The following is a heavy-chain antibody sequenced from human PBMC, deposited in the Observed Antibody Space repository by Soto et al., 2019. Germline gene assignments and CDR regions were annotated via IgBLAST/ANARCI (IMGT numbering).Heavy chain of an antibody. CDR3: GTKCWLQLDN. J-gene: IGHJ4*01. CDR2: ISSSGSTI. CDR1: GFTFSSYA. D-gene: IGHD5-12*01. V-gene: IGHV3-48*03. Sequence: GGSLRLSCAASGFTFSSYAMNWVRQAPGKGLEWVSSISSSGSTIYYADSVKGRFTISRDNAKNTLYLQMNSLRAEDTAVDYCGTKCWLQLDNWGQGTLVTVSS.